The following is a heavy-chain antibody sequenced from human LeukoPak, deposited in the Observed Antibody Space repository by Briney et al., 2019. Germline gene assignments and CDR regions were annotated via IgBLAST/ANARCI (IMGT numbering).Heavy chain of an antibody. CDR1: GGSFSGYY. D-gene: IGHD3-16*01. J-gene: IGHJ6*03. V-gene: IGHV4-34*01. CDR2: INHSGST. CDR3: ARSYYFYYYMDV. Sequence: SETLSLTCAVYGGSFSGYYWSWIRQPPGKGLEWIGEINHSGSTNYNPSLKSRVTISVDTSKNQFSLKLSSVTAADTAVYYCARSYYFYYYMDVWGKGTTVTVSS.